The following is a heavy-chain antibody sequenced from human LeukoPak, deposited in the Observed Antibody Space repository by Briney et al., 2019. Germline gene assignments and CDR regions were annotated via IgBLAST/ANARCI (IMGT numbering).Heavy chain of an antibody. Sequence: GGSLGLSCAASGFAFYNYDMHWVRQTGKDLEWVSVIAANGDSYYAGSVKGRFTISRDNGNNALYLQMNSLRDGDTAVYYCARGYSYRFDYWGQGTLVTVSS. CDR1: GFAFYNYD. V-gene: IGHV3-13*01. CDR2: IAANGDS. D-gene: IGHD4-11*01. J-gene: IGHJ4*02. CDR3: ARGYSYRFDY.